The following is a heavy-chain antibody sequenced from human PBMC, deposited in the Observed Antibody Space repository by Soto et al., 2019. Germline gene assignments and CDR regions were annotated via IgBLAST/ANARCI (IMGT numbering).Heavy chain of an antibody. Sequence: ASVKVSCKASGYTFTGYYMHWVRQAPGQGLEWMGWINPNSGGTNYAQKFQGRVTMTRDTSISTAYMELSRLRSDDTAMYYCATLGPSLIRGGFDYWGQGTLVTVSS. V-gene: IGHV1-2*02. J-gene: IGHJ4*02. CDR3: ATLGPSLIRGGFDY. CDR2: INPNSGGT. D-gene: IGHD3-16*01. CDR1: GYTFTGYY.